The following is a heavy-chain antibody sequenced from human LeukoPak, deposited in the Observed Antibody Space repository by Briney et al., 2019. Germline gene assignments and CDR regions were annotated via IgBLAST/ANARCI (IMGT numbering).Heavy chain of an antibody. CDR3: ARHMEGSLFYYGMEV. CDR2: IYYNGST. J-gene: IGHJ6*02. V-gene: IGHV4-39*01. D-gene: IGHD2-15*01. Sequence: SETLSLTCTVPGGSISSSSYSWVWIRQPPGKRLEWIGNIYYNGSTYYNPSLKSRVTISADSSKNQFSLKLSSVTAADTAGYYCARHMEGSLFYYGMEVWGQGTPVTVSS. CDR1: GGSISSSSYS.